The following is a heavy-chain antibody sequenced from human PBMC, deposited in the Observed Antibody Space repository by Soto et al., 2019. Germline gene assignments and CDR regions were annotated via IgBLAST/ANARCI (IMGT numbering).Heavy chain of an antibody. V-gene: IGHV1-69*01. J-gene: IGHJ4*02. Sequence: QVQLVQSGAEVKKPGSSVKVSCKASGGTFSSYAISWVRQAPGQGLEWMGGIIPIFGTAHYAQKFQGRVTSPADESTSTAYMELSSLRSEDTAVYYCARDRMAFDYYDSSGYYSLDYWGQGTLVTVSS. D-gene: IGHD3-22*01. CDR3: ARDRMAFDYYDSSGYYSLDY. CDR2: IIPIFGTA. CDR1: GGTFSSYA.